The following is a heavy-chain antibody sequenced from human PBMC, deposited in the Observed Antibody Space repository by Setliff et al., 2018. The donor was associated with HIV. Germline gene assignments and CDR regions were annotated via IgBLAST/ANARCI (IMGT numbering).Heavy chain of an antibody. V-gene: IGHV4-38-2*01. CDR3: ARPRLYNSALDY. J-gene: IGHJ4*02. CDR1: GYSISSGYY. Sequence: SETLSLTCAVSGYSISSGYYWGWIRQPPGKGLEWIGEINHSGSTNYNPSLKSRVTMSVDTSKNQFSLKLSSVTAADTAVYFCARPRLYNSALDYWGQGTLVTVSS. D-gene: IGHD6-25*01. CDR2: INHSGST.